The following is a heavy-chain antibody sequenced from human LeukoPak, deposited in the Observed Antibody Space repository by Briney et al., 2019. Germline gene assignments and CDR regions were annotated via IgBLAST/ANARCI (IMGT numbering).Heavy chain of an antibody. J-gene: IGHJ6*03. CDR3: AREGYYYMDV. Sequence: PGGSLRLSCAASGFIFSKDEMNWVRQSPGKGLEWVAYISSNGNGIYYAVSVKGRFTISRDNTKNSLDLQMNSLRVDDTAVYYCAREGYYYMDVWGKGTTVTISS. CDR1: GFIFSKDE. CDR2: ISSNGNGI. V-gene: IGHV3-48*03.